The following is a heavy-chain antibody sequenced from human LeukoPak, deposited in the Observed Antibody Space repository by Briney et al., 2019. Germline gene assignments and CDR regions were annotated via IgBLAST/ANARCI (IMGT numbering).Heavy chain of an antibody. J-gene: IGHJ6*02. CDR3: AKGYDSSGYYYGYYYYYGMDV. CDR2: ISGSGGST. V-gene: IGHV3-23*01. Sequence: GGSLRLSCAASGFNFASNWMHWVRQTPGKGLEWVSAISGSGGSTYYADSVKGRFTISRDNSKNTLYLQMNSLRAEDTAVYYCAKGYDSSGYYYGYYYYYGMDVWGQGTTVTVSS. D-gene: IGHD3-22*01. CDR1: GFNFASNW.